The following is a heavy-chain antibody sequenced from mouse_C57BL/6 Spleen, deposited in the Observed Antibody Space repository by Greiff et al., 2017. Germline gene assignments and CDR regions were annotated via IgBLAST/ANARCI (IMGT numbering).Heavy chain of an antibody. D-gene: IGHD2-3*01. V-gene: IGHV1-80*01. CDR2: IYPGDGAT. Sequence: VQLQQSGAELVKPGASVKISCKASGYAFSSYWMNWVKQRPGTGLEWIGQIYPGDGATNYNVKFKGKATLTADKSSSTAYMQLISRTAEDSAVYFCARSMGCYYPFAYWGQGTLVTVAA. CDR3: ARSMGCYYPFAY. CDR1: GYAFSSYW. J-gene: IGHJ3*01.